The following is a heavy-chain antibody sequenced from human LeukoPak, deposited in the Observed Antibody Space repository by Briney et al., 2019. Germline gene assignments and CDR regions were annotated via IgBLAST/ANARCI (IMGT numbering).Heavy chain of an antibody. J-gene: IGHJ6*03. CDR1: GGSISSGGYY. D-gene: IGHD2-2*02. CDR2: IYYSGST. Sequence: SQTLSLTCTVSGGSISSGGYYWSWIRQPPGKGLEWIGYIYYSGSTNYNPSLKSRVTISVDTSKNQFSLKLSSVTAADTAVYYCARERQYCSSTSCYTGDPQFPYYYYMDVWGKGTTVTVSS. CDR3: ARERQYCSSTSCYTGDPQFPYYYYMDV. V-gene: IGHV4-61*08.